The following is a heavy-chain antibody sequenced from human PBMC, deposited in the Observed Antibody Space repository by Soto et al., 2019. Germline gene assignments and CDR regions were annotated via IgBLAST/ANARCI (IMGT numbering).Heavy chain of an antibody. V-gene: IGHV3-33*01. CDR3: ARDVWYGGNGLDAFDI. Sequence: QVQLVKSGGGVVQPGRSLRLSCAASGFTFGSYGMHWVRQAPGKGLEWVAVIWYDGSNKYYADSVKGRFTISRDNSKNTLYLQMNSLRAEDTAVYYCARDVWYGGNGLDAFDIWGQGTMVTVSS. D-gene: IGHD2-15*01. J-gene: IGHJ3*02. CDR1: GFTFGSYG. CDR2: IWYDGSNK.